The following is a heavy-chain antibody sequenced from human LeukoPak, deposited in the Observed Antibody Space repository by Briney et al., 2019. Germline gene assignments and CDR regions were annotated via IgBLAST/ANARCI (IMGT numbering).Heavy chain of an antibody. Sequence: SETLSLTCTVSGGSTSSSSDSWGWIRQPPGKWLEWIGTIYYSGTTYYNPSLKSRVTISVDTSRNQFSLKLSSVTATDTAVYYCARMIGDDAFDIWGQGTMVTVSS. CDR3: ARMIGDDAFDI. V-gene: IGHV4-39*01. CDR1: GGSTSSSSDS. D-gene: IGHD3-22*01. J-gene: IGHJ3*02. CDR2: IYYSGTT.